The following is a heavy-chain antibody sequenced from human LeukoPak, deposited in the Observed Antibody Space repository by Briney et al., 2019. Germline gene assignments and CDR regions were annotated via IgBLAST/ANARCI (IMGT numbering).Heavy chain of an antibody. CDR3: ARGGCSSTSCLYYFDY. J-gene: IGHJ4*02. D-gene: IGHD2-2*01. V-gene: IGHV1-3*01. CDR2: INAGNGNT. CDR1: GYTFTIYA. Sequence: ASVTVSFTASGYTFTIYAMHWVRQAPGQRLEWMGWINAGNGNTKYSQKFQGRVTITRDTSASTAYMELSSLRSEDTAVYYCARGGCSSTSCLYYFDYWGQGTLVTVSS.